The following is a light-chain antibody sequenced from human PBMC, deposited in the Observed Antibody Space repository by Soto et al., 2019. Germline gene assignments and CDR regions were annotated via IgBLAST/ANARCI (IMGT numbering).Light chain of an antibody. J-gene: IGKJ4*01. CDR3: QQRAGWPPT. V-gene: IGKV3-11*01. CDR2: DAS. CDR1: QSLSSY. Sequence: EIVLTQSPATVSLSPGERVTLSCWASQSLSSYLAWYQQKPGQAPRLLIYDASNRANGIPARFTGSGSGTDFTLTISSLEPEDFAVYFCQQRAGWPPTFGGGTKVEIK.